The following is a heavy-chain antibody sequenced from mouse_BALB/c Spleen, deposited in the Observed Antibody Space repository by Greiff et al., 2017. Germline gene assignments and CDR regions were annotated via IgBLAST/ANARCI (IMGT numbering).Heavy chain of an antibody. D-gene: IGHD2-3*01. V-gene: IGHV5-12-1*01. Sequence: EVQGVESGGGLVKPGGSLKLSCAASGFAFSSYDMSWVRQTPEKRLEWVAYISSGGGSTYYPDTVKGRFTISRDNAKNTLYLQMSSLKSEDTAMYYCARHDGYYDAMDYWGQGTSVTVSS. J-gene: IGHJ4*01. CDR3: ARHDGYYDAMDY. CDR2: ISSGGGST. CDR1: GFAFSSYD.